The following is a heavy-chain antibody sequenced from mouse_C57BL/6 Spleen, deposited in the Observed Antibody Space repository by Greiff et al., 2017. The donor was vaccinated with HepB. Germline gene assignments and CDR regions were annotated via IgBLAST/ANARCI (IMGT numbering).Heavy chain of an antibody. CDR2: IYPRSGNT. V-gene: IGHV1-81*01. CDR3: ARSGTTVVATGYFDV. Sequence: VQLQQSGAELARPGASVKLSCKASGYTFTSYGISWVKQRTGQGLEWIGEIYPRSGNTYYNEKFKGKATLTADKSSSTAYMELRSLTSEDSAVYFFARSGTTVVATGYFDVWGTGTTVTVSS. J-gene: IGHJ1*03. D-gene: IGHD1-1*01. CDR1: GYTFTSYG.